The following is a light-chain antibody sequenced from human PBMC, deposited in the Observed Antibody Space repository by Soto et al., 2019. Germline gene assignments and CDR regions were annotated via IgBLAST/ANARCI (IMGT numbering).Light chain of an antibody. CDR2: ESV. V-gene: IGKV2D-29*01. Sequence: DVVMTRTPLSLSVTHGQPASISCRSTQSLLHSDGETHLYWYLQRPGQPPQRLISESVNRFSGVSDRFSGSGSGTDFTLKISRVEAEDVGVYYCMQSIELPYTFGQGTKLEIK. CDR3: MQSIELPYT. J-gene: IGKJ2*01. CDR1: QSLLHSDGETH.